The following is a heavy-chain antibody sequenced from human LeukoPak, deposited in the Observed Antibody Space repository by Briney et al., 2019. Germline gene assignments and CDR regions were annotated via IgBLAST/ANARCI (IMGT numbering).Heavy chain of an antibody. CDR2: INHSGST. J-gene: IGHJ4*02. Sequence: PSETLSLTCAVYGGSFSGYYWSWIRQPPGKGLEWIGEINHSGSTNYNPSLKSRVTISVDTSKNQFSLTLSSVTAADTAVYYCARGQRDDSSGYYYYLAYWGQGTLVTVSS. D-gene: IGHD3-22*01. CDR1: GGSFSGYY. CDR3: ARGQRDDSSGYYYYLAY. V-gene: IGHV4-34*01.